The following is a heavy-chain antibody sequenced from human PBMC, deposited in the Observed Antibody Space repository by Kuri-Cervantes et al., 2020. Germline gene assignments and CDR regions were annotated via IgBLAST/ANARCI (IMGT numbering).Heavy chain of an antibody. J-gene: IGHJ4*02. V-gene: IGHV3-21*04. D-gene: IGHD3-10*01. CDR1: GFTFSSYS. Sequence: GGSLRLSCAATGFTFSSYSMNWVRQAPGKGLEWVSSISSSSSYISYADSVKGRFTISRDNSKNTLYLQMNSLRAEDTAVYYCAKAHPPRGFDYWGQGTLVTVSS. CDR3: AKAHPPRGFDY. CDR2: ISSSSSYI.